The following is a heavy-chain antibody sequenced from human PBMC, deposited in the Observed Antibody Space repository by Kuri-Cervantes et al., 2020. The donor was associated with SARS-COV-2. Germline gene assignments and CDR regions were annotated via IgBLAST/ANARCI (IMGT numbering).Heavy chain of an antibody. CDR3: VRIRAATVIADY. Sequence: SGPTLVKPTQTLTLTCTFSGFSLNTSGMCVSWIRQPPGKALEWLARIDWDDDKYYSTPLRTRLTVSKDTSKNQVVLTMTNMDPVDTATYYCVRIRAATVIADYWGQGTLVTVSS. CDR1: GFSLNTSGMC. D-gene: IGHD4-11*01. V-gene: IGHV2-70*11. J-gene: IGHJ4*02. CDR2: IDWDDDK.